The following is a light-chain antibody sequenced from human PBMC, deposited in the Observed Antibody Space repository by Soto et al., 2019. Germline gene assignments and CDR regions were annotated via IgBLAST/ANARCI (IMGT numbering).Light chain of an antibody. V-gene: IGKV3-15*01. J-gene: IGKJ1*01. CDR1: QSVGSN. CDR3: QQYNNWPRA. CDR2: GAS. Sequence: EIVMTQSPATLSVSPGERATLSCTASQSVGSNLAWYQQKPGQAPRLLIYGASTRATGIPARFSGSGSGTDFTLTISSLQSEDFVVYYCQQYNNWPRAFGQGTKVDI.